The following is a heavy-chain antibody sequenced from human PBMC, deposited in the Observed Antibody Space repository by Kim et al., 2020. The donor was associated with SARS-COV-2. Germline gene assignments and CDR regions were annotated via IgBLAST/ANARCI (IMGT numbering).Heavy chain of an antibody. J-gene: IGHJ4*02. D-gene: IGHD6-13*01. Sequence: STNYNPSLKSRVTISVDTSKNQFSLKLSSVTAADTAVYYCAREIGYLDYWGQGTLVTVSS. V-gene: IGHV4-59*01. CDR3: AREIGYLDY. CDR2: ST.